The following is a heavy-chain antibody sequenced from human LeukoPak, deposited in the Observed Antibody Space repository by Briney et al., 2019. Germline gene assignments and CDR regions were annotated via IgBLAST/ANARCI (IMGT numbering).Heavy chain of an antibody. CDR2: ISGGTT. CDR1: GFTISTYG. J-gene: IGHJ4*02. D-gene: IGHD3-10*01. V-gene: IGHV3-23*01. Sequence: GGSLRLSCAASGFTISTYGMSWVRQAPGRGLEWVSSISGGTTYYADSVKGRFTISRDNSKNTVSLQMNSLRAEGTPVYYCAKSVYHSGNYWGQGTLGTVSS. CDR3: AKSVYHSGNY.